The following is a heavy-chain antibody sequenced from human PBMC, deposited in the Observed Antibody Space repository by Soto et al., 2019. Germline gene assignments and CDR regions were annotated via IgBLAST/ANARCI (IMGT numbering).Heavy chain of an antibody. CDR1: GYAFMSYG. CDR2: TVTGSGNR. V-gene: IGHV1-18*01. J-gene: IGHJ4*02. Sequence: QVQLMQSGVEVTKPGASVTLSCKTSGYAFMSYGLSWVRLAPGQGLEWMGWTVTGSGNRDYAQKFQDRININIDPSTTRGYMELRGVTSYDSALNFCTRVEGYGSGTRRFNKWGQGTLVTVSS. D-gene: IGHD3-10*01. CDR3: TRVEGYGSGTRRFNK.